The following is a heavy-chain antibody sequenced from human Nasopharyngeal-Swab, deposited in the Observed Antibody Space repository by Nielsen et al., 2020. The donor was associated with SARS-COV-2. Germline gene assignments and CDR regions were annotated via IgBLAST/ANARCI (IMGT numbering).Heavy chain of an antibody. Sequence: ASVKVSCKASGYTFTSYGISWVRQAPAQGLEWMGWIIAYNGNTNYAQKLQGRVTMTTDTTTSTAYMELRSLRSDDTAVYYCAREPPLGYCSSTSSPGWFDPWGQGTLVTVSS. CDR2: IIAYNGNT. CDR3: AREPPLGYCSSTSSPGWFDP. D-gene: IGHD2-2*01. V-gene: IGHV1-18*01. J-gene: IGHJ5*02. CDR1: GYTFTSYG.